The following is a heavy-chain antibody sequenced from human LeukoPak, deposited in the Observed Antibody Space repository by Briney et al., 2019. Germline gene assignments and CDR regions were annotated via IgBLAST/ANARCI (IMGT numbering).Heavy chain of an antibody. CDR2: LSGSGDNT. D-gene: IGHD5-24*01. V-gene: IGHV3-23*01. Sequence: GGSLRLSCAASGFTFSNYAMTWVRQAPGKGLEWVSSLSGSGDNTHYADSVKGRFTISRDNSKNTLYLQMNSLRAEDTAVYYCAKGGEEGWLQSYYFDSWGQGTLVTVSS. J-gene: IGHJ4*02. CDR1: GFTFSNYA. CDR3: AKGGEEGWLQSYYFDS.